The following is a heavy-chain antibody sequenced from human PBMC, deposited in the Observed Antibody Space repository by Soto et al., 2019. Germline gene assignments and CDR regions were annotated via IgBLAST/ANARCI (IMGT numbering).Heavy chain of an antibody. CDR3: ARDGGYSYGYPAAGETDP. J-gene: IGHJ5*02. CDR2: IWYDGSNK. D-gene: IGHD5-18*01. CDR1: GFTFSSYG. V-gene: IGHV3-33*01. Sequence: QVQLVESGGGVVQPGRSLRLSCAASGFTFSSYGMHWVRQAPGKGLEWVAVIWYDGSNKYYADSVKGRFTISRDNSKNTLYLQMNSLRAEDTAVYYCARDGGYSYGYPAAGETDPLGQGTLVTVSS.